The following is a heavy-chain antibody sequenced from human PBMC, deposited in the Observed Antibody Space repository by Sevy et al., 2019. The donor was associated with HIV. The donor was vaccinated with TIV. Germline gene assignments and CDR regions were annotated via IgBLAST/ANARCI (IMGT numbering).Heavy chain of an antibody. J-gene: IGHJ6*02. CDR1: GFTFSNYW. D-gene: IGHD2-2*01. CDR3: ASDCSSASCLWGMDV. Sequence: GGSLRLSCAGSGFTFSNYWMSWVRQAPGKGLEWVANIKRDGSEKYYVASVKGRFTISRDNAKPSLYLQMNSLRVEDTAVYYCASDCSSASCLWGMDVWGQGTMVTVSS. CDR2: IKRDGSEK. V-gene: IGHV3-7*03.